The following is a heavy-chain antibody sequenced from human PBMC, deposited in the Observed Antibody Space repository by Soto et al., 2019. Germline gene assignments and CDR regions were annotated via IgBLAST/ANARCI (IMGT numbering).Heavy chain of an antibody. Sequence: QVQLQESGPGLVKPSGTLSLTCAVSGGSISTSNLWTWVRQPPGKGLEWIGEIYHSGSTNYNPSLKSRAPISVDKSKNQLSLKLHSVTGADTAVYYCARSPRSIAAGGIDYWGQGFLVTVSS. D-gene: IGHD6-13*01. V-gene: IGHV4-4*02. CDR2: IYHSGST. J-gene: IGHJ4*02. CDR1: GGSISTSNL. CDR3: ARSPRSIAAGGIDY.